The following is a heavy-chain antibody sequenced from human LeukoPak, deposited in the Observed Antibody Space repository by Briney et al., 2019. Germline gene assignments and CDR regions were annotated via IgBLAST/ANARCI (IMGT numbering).Heavy chain of an antibody. D-gene: IGHD2-15*01. CDR1: GYSIAHGFF. J-gene: IGHJ2*01. Sequence: SETLSLTCTVSGYSIAHGFFWAWIRQPPAGGLEWIGSLYSTSVNTPKNQFSLKLRLVTAADTAVYYCARVEVPRDINDWYFDLWGRGTLVTVSS. CDR2: LY. CDR3: ARVEVPRDINDWYFDL. V-gene: IGHV4-38-2*02.